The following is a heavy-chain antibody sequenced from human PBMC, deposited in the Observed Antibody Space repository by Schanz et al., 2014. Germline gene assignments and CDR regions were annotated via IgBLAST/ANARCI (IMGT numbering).Heavy chain of an antibody. CDR1: GFIFNDYY. D-gene: IGHD4-4*01. J-gene: IGHJ3*02. CDR2: IGGSGGST. CDR3: AKDRWRATVMVDAFDI. V-gene: IGHV3-23*04. Sequence: VQLVESGGGLVKPGGSLRLSCAASGFIFNDYYMNWIRQAPGKGLEWVSGIGGSGGSTDYADSVKGRFTISRDNSKNTVHLQMNSLRAEDTAVYFCAKDRWRATVMVDAFDIWGQGTKVTVSS.